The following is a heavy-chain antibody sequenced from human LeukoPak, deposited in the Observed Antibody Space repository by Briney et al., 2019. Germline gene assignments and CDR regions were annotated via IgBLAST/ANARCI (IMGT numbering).Heavy chain of an antibody. D-gene: IGHD4-23*01. CDR3: ARRMTTVVKDWYFDL. V-gene: IGHV4-34*01. CDR2: INHSGSS. CDR1: GGSFSNYY. J-gene: IGHJ2*01. Sequence: PSETLSLTCAVYGGSFSNYYWSWIRQPPGKGLEWIGEINHSGSSNYNPSLKSRVTLSIDTSKNQLSLKLSSVTAADTAVYYCARRMTTVVKDWYFDLWGRGTLVTVSS.